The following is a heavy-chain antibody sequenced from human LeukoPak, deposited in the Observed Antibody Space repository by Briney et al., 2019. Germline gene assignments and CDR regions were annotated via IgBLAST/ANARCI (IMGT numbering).Heavy chain of an antibody. Sequence: PSETLSLTCSVSGGSISSGGYYWSWIRQHPGKGLEWIGYIYYSGSTYYNPSLKSRVTISVDTSKNQFSLKLSSVTAADTAVYYCARLRGVSGSGFDPWGQGTLVTVSS. CDR2: IYYSGST. V-gene: IGHV4-31*03. D-gene: IGHD5-12*01. J-gene: IGHJ5*02. CDR3: ARLRGVSGSGFDP. CDR1: GGSISSGGYY.